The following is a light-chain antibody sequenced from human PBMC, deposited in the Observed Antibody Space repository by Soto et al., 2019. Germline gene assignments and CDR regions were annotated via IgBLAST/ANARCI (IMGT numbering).Light chain of an antibody. Sequence: QSALTQPASVSGSPGQSITISCTGTSSDVAVYKYVSWYQQHPGKAPKVIIYEVSSRPSGVSNRFSGSKSGSTASLTISGLQAEDEADYYCSSYSTSFFYVFGTGTKLTVL. CDR1: SSDVAVYKY. V-gene: IGLV2-14*01. CDR3: SSYSTSFFYV. J-gene: IGLJ1*01. CDR2: EVS.